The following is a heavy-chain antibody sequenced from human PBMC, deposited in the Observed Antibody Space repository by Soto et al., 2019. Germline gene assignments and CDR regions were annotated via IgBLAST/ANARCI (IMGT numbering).Heavy chain of an antibody. CDR1: GETFSGFY. V-gene: IGHV4-34*01. Sequence: SETLSLTCAVYGETFSGFYWNWIRQPPGKGLEWIGEINHRGRSNYNPSLKSRVTISVDTSKNQFSLKLNSVTAADTAVYYCARYGLSGWLFDYWGQGIQVTVSS. CDR2: INHRGRS. D-gene: IGHD6-19*01. J-gene: IGHJ4*02. CDR3: ARYGLSGWLFDY.